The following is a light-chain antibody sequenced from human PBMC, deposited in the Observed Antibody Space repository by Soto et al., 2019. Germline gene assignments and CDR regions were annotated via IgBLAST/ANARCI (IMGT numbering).Light chain of an antibody. CDR1: SSDVGGYNF. V-gene: IGLV2-14*01. Sequence: QSALTQPASMSGSPGQSITISCTGTSSDVGGYNFVSWYQQHPGKAAKLLIYEVSNRPSGVSNRFSGSKSGNTASLTISGLQAEDESDYYCSSYRSGATLSYVFGTGTKLTVL. CDR2: EVS. J-gene: IGLJ1*01. CDR3: SSYRSGATLSYV.